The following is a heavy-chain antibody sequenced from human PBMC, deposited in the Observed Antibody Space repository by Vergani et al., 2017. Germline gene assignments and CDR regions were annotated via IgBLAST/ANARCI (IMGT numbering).Heavy chain of an antibody. CDR2: FAPQDCET. CDR1: GYTLTDLS. CDR3: ATWSSGRIFRYFDY. D-gene: IGHD1-26*01. V-gene: IGHV1-24*01. J-gene: IGHJ4*02. Sequence: QVQLVQSGAEVKKPGASVKFSCKVSGYTLTDLSMHSVRQAPGKGLAWMGGFAPQDCETIYAQKFQGRVTMTEDTSTDTAYMELSSLRSEDTAVYYCATWSSGRIFRYFDYWGQGTLVTVSS.